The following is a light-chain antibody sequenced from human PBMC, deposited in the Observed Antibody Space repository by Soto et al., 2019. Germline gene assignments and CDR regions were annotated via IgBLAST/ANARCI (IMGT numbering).Light chain of an antibody. CDR3: CSFAGSSTYV. CDR1: SSEVGSYNL. CDR2: EGS. Sequence: QSALTQPASVSGSPGQSITISCTGTSSEVGSYNLVSWYQHHPGKAPKLMIYEGSKRPSGVSNRFSGSKSGNTASLTISWLQAEDEADYYCCSFAGSSTYVFGTGTKVTVL. J-gene: IGLJ1*01. V-gene: IGLV2-23*01.